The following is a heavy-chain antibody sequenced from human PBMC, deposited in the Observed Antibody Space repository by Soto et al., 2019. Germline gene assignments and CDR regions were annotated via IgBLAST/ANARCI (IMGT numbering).Heavy chain of an antibody. J-gene: IGHJ4*02. Sequence: GGSLRLSCAASGFSFSSHSMNWFRQAPGKGLEWVSYISSTTTTIYYADSVKGRFTISRDNAKNSLYLQMNSLRDEDTAVYYCAKARRYYDFWSAQDYWGQGTLVTVSS. CDR2: ISSTTTTI. D-gene: IGHD3-3*01. CDR1: GFSFSSHS. CDR3: AKARRYYDFWSAQDY. V-gene: IGHV3-48*02.